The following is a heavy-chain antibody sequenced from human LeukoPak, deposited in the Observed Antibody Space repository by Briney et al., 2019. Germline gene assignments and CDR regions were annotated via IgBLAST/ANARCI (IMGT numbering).Heavy chain of an antibody. CDR3: AREVDYGDYSN. V-gene: IGHV3-21*01. Sequence: GGSLRLSCAASGFTFSSYSMNWVRQAPGKGLEWVSSISSSSSYIYYADSVKGRFTISRDNAKNSLYLQMHSLRAEDTAVYYCAREVDYGDYSNWGQGTLVTVSS. CDR1: GFTFSSYS. CDR2: ISSSSSYI. D-gene: IGHD4-17*01. J-gene: IGHJ4*02.